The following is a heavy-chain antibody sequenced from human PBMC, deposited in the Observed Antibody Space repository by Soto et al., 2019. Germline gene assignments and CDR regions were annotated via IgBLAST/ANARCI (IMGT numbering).Heavy chain of an antibody. D-gene: IGHD3-10*01. CDR1: GYTFTSYG. J-gene: IGHJ4*02. Sequence: GASVKVSCKASGYTFTSYGISWVRQAPGQGLEWMGWISAYNGNTNYAQKLQGRVTMTTDTSTSTAYMELRSLRSDDAAVYYCARAMVYYYGSGSYSDYWGQGTLVTVSS. V-gene: IGHV1-18*01. CDR3: ARAMVYYYGSGSYSDY. CDR2: ISAYNGNT.